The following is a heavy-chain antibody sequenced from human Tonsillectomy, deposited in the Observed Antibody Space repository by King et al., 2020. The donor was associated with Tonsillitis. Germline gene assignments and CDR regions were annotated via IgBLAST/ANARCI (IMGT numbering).Heavy chain of an antibody. V-gene: IGHV4-59*01. CDR1: GGSISSYY. CDR2: IYYSGST. J-gene: IGHJ4*02. CDR3: SRSAAVAGSAGAFDY. Sequence: QVQLQESGPGLVKPSETLSLTCTVSGGSISSYYWSWIRQPQGKGLEWIGYIYYSGSTNYNPSLKSRVTITVDTSKNQFSLKLSSVTAADTAVYYCSRSAAVAGSAGAFDYWGQGTLVTVSS. D-gene: IGHD6-19*01.